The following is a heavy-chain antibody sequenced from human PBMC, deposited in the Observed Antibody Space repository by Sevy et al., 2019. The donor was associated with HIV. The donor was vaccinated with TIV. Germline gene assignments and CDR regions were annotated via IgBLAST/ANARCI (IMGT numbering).Heavy chain of an antibody. CDR1: GFTFSSYE. CDR3: ASDLAAAGLYGMDV. CDR2: ISSSGSTI. D-gene: IGHD6-13*01. V-gene: IGHV3-48*03. Sequence: GGSLRLSCAASGFTFSSYEMNWVRHAPGKGLEWVSYISSSGSTIYYADSVKGRFTISRDNAKNSLYLQMNSLRAEDTAVYYCASDLAAAGLYGMDVWGQGTTVTVSS. J-gene: IGHJ6*02.